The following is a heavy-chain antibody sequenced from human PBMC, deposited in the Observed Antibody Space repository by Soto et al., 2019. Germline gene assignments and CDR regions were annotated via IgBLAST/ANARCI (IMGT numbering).Heavy chain of an antibody. V-gene: IGHV3-23*01. CDR3: AKNPADVVRESDWFDP. CDR1: KFTFKNSA. CDR2: ISGSGYHT. J-gene: IGHJ5*02. D-gene: IGHD1-26*01. Sequence: EVQLLESGGGLVQPGGSLRLSCAASKFTFKNSAMTWVRQAPGKGLEWVSSISGSGYHTYYADSVKGRFTISRDNSKNTTYLQMNSLRAEDTALYSCAKNPADVVRESDWFDPWGQGTLVTVSS.